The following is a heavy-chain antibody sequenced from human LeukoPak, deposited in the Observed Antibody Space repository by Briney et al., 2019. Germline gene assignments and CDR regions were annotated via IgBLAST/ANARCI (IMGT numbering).Heavy chain of an antibody. D-gene: IGHD3-10*01. CDR1: GYPFTTYW. Sequence: GESLKISCEASGYPFTTYWIAWVRHMPGKGLEWVGIIYPGDSETRYSPSFQGQVTFSADKSITTAYLQWSSLKASDTAMYYCARRGDNLFDPWGQGTLVTVSS. CDR3: ARRGDNLFDP. J-gene: IGHJ5*02. CDR2: IYPGDSET. V-gene: IGHV5-51*01.